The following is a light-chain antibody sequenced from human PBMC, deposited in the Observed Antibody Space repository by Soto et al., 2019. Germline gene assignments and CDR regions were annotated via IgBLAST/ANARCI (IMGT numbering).Light chain of an antibody. J-gene: IGKJ5*01. CDR2: ATS. CDR3: QQGYTTPIT. V-gene: IGKV1-39*01. CDR1: QSISGY. Sequence: DIQMTQSPSSLSASFLDGVSSTCRASQSISGYLNWYQQKPGKAPKLLIYATSTLESGVPSRFSGSGSGTDFTLTISSLQPEDFATYHCQQGYTTPITFGQGTRLEIK.